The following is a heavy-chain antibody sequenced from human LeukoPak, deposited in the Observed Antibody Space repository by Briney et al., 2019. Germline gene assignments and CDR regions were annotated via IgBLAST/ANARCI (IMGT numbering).Heavy chain of an antibody. CDR2: IKQDGSEK. CDR1: GFTFSSYW. CDR3: VKSAGKDGYRDSFDM. V-gene: IGHV3-7*03. J-gene: IGHJ3*02. Sequence: GGSLRLSCAASGFTFSSYWMSWVRQAPGKGLEWVANIKQDGSEKYYVDSVKGRFTISRDNFRNTLYLQMNSLRAEDTAVYYCVKSAGKDGYRDSFDMWGQGTVVTVSS. D-gene: IGHD5-24*01.